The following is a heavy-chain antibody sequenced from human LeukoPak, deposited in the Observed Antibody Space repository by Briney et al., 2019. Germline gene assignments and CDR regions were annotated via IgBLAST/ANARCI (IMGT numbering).Heavy chain of an antibody. V-gene: IGHV3-11*04. D-gene: IGHD2-21*01. CDR2: ISSSGSTI. CDR3: ARVLHIVVVIAILGDYYYMDV. Sequence: GGSLRLSCAASGFTFSDYYMSWIRQAPGKGLEWVSYISSSGSTIYYADSVKGRFTISRDNAKNSLYLQMNSLRAEDTAVYYCARVLHIVVVIAILGDYYYMDVWGKGTTVTVSS. CDR1: GFTFSDYY. J-gene: IGHJ6*03.